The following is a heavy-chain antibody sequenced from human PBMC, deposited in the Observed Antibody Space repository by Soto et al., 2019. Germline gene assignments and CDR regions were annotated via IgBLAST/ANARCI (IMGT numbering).Heavy chain of an antibody. V-gene: IGHV5-10-1*01. D-gene: IGHD3-22*01. CDR1: GYSFTSYW. CDR3: ARRDYYDSSGRNWFDP. Sequence: ESLKISCKGSGYSFTSYWISWVRQIPGKGLEWMGRIDPSDSYTNYSPSFQGHATISADKSISTAYLQWSSLKASDTAMYYCARRDYYDSSGRNWFDPWGQGTLVTVSS. CDR2: IDPSDSYT. J-gene: IGHJ5*02.